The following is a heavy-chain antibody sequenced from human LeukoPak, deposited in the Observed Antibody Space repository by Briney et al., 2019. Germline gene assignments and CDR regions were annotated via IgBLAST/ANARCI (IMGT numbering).Heavy chain of an antibody. CDR2: INPNSGGT. D-gene: IGHD6-6*01. Sequence: ASVKVSCKASGYTFTGYYMHWVRQAPGQELEWMGWINPNSGGTNYAQKFQGWVTMTRDTSISTAYMELSRLRSDDTAVYYCARALGGIAARPLDYWGQGTLVTVSS. CDR1: GYTFTGYY. CDR3: ARALGGIAARPLDY. V-gene: IGHV1-2*04. J-gene: IGHJ4*02.